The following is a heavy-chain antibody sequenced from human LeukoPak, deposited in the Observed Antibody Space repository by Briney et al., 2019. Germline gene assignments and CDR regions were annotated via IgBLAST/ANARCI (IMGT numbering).Heavy chain of an antibody. J-gene: IGHJ4*02. CDR2: ISGSGGST. Sequence: GGSLRLSCAASGFTFSSYAMSWVRQAPGKGLEWVSAISGSGGSTYYADSVKGRFTISRDNSKNTLYLQMNSLRAEDTAVYYCARNYDILTGYYSIGYWGQGTLVTVSS. CDR3: ARNYDILTGYYSIGY. D-gene: IGHD3-9*01. CDR1: GFTFSSYA. V-gene: IGHV3-23*01.